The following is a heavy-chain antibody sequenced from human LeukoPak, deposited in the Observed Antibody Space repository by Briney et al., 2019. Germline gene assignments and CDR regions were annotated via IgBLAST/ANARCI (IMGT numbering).Heavy chain of an antibody. CDR3: ARAPGRLPNYYFDY. D-gene: IGHD2-8*01. V-gene: IGHV4-59*12. Sequence: PSETLSLTCTVSGGSISSYYWSWIRQPPGKGLEWIGYIYYSGSTNYNPSLKSRVTISVDTSKNQFSLKLSSVTAADTAVYYCARAPGRLPNYYFDYWGQGTLVTVSS. J-gene: IGHJ4*02. CDR1: GGSISSYY. CDR2: IYYSGST.